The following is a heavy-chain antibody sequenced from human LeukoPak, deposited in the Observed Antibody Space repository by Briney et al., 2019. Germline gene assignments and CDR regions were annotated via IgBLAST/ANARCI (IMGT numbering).Heavy chain of an antibody. J-gene: IGHJ6*02. Sequence: GGSLRLSCAASGFTFSSYAMSWVRQAPGKGLEWVSAISGSGGSTYYADSVKGRSTISRDNSKNTLYLQMNSLRAEDTAVYYCANLGYCSSTSCYTPDYGMDVWGQGTTVTVSS. D-gene: IGHD2-2*02. V-gene: IGHV3-23*01. CDR3: ANLGYCSSTSCYTPDYGMDV. CDR2: ISGSGGST. CDR1: GFTFSSYA.